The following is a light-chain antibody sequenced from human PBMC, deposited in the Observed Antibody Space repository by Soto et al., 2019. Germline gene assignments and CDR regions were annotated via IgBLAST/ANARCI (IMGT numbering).Light chain of an antibody. J-gene: IGKJ1*01. CDR1: QDIITE. CDR2: GAS. CDR3: LQDYSYPRT. Sequence: AIQMTQSPSSLSASVGDRVTITCRASQDIITELGWYQQKPGKAPKLLIYGASTLQSVVPSRFSGSGSGTDFTLTISSLQPEDFATYYCLQDYSYPRTFGQGTKVEI. V-gene: IGKV1-6*01.